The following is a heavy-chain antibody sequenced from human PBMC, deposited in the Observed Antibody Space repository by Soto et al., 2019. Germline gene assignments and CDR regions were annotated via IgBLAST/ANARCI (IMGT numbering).Heavy chain of an antibody. J-gene: IGHJ5*02. CDR3: ARDASAYDGGWYPRGFDP. CDR2: IWYDGSNK. D-gene: IGHD6-19*01. Sequence: SLRLSCGASGFTFNKYAMTWVRQAPCKGLEWVAIIWYDGSNKYYADSVKGRFTISRDDSKNTLYLQMNSLRVEDTAVYFCARDASAYDGGWYPRGFDPWGQGTLVTVSS. CDR1: GFTFNKYA. V-gene: IGHV3-33*08.